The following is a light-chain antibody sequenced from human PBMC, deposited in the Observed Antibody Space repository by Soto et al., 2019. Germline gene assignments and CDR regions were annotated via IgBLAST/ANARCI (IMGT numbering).Light chain of an antibody. CDR1: QSVSSSY. J-gene: IGKJ3*01. Sequence: EIVLTQSPGTLSLSPGERATLSCRASQSVSSSYLAWYQQRPGQAPRLLIFGASYRATGVPDRFSGSGSGTDFTLPISRLEPEDFSVYYCQQYSSSPPEFTFGPGTKVDSK. V-gene: IGKV3-20*01. CDR3: QQYSSSPPEFT. CDR2: GAS.